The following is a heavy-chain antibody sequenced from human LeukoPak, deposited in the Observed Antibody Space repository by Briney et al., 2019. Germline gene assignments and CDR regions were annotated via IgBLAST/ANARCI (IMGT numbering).Heavy chain of an antibody. CDR3: ARDRSGYDYVSYYYGMDV. CDR2: IWYDGSNK. J-gene: IGHJ6*02. CDR1: GFTFSSYA. Sequence: PGGSLRLSCAASGFTFSSYAMHWVRQAPGKGLEWVAVIWYDGSNKYYADSVKGRFTISRDNSKNTLYLQMNSLRAEDTAVYYCARDRSGYDYVSYYYGMDVWGQGTTVTVSS. V-gene: IGHV3-33*08. D-gene: IGHD5-12*01.